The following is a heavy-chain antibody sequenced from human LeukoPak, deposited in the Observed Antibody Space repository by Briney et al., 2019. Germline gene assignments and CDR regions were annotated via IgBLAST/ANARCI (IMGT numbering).Heavy chain of an antibody. CDR2: IKQDGSEK. CDR3: ARLADL. CDR1: GFTISSYA. J-gene: IGHJ5*02. Sequence: GRSLRLSCAASGFTISSYAMHWVRQAPGKGLEWVANIKQDGSEKYYVDSEKGRFTISRDNAKNSLYLQMNSLRAEDTAVYYCARLADLWGQGTLVTVSS. V-gene: IGHV3-7*03.